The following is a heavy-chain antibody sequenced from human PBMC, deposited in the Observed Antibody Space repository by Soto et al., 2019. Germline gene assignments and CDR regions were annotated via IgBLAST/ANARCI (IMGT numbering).Heavy chain of an antibody. V-gene: IGHV3-23*01. CDR3: AKDLDYDFWSGYSVSTFDY. CDR2: ISGSGGST. Sequence: GGSLRLSCAASGFTFSSYAMSWVRQAPGKGLEWVSAISGSGGSTYYADSVKGRFTISRDNSKNTLYLQMNSLRAEDTAVYYCAKDLDYDFWSGYSVSTFDYWGQGTLVTVSS. CDR1: GFTFSSYA. J-gene: IGHJ4*02. D-gene: IGHD3-3*01.